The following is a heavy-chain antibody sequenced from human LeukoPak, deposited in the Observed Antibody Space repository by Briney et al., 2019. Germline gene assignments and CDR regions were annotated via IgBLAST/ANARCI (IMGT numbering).Heavy chain of an antibody. CDR2: IYENGGTT. D-gene: IGHD1-26*01. CDR3: AKGSSPFDY. J-gene: IGHJ4*02. V-gene: IGHV3-23*01. CDR1: GFTFRSHA. Sequence: PGGSLRLSCVGSGFTFRSHAMSWVRQAPEKGLEFVSGIYENGGTTYYADSVKGRFTISRDTSKNTLYLQMNSLRAEDTAVYYCAKGSSPFDYWGQGTLVTVSS.